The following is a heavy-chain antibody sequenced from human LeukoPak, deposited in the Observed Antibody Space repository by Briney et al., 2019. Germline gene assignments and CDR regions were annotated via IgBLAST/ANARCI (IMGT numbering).Heavy chain of an antibody. V-gene: IGHV1-69*04. D-gene: IGHD3-22*01. J-gene: IGHJ5*02. Sequence: SVKVSCKASGGTFSSSAISWVRQAPGQGLEWMGRSIPILGIANYAQKFQGRVTITADKSTSTAYMELSSLRSEDTAVYYCARAHYSDSSGYPTDPCGQGTLVTVSS. CDR2: SIPILGIA. CDR1: GGTFSSSA. CDR3: ARAHYSDSSGYPTDP.